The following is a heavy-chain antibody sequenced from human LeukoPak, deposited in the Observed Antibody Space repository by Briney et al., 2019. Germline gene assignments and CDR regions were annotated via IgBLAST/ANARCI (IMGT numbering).Heavy chain of an antibody. J-gene: IGHJ6*03. CDR2: IYSSGST. V-gene: IGHV4-4*07. CDR1: GGSISTYY. Sequence: SETLSLTCTVSGGSISTYYWSWIRQPAGKGLEWIGRIYSSGSTNYNPSLKSRVTMSVDTSKNQFSLKLRSVTAADTAVYYCARGRYYYYMDVWGKGTTVTISS. CDR3: ARGRYYYYMDV.